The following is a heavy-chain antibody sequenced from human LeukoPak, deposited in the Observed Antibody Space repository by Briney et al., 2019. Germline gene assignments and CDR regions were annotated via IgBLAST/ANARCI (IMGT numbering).Heavy chain of an antibody. D-gene: IGHD2-15*01. CDR1: GGSISSGGYS. CDR2: IYYSGST. CDR3: ARDDLVV. Sequence: SETLSLTCAVSGGSISSGGYSWSWIRQPPGKGLEWIGYIYYSGSTYYNPSLKSRVTISVDTSKNQFSLKLSSVTAADTAVYYCARDDLVVWGQGTLVTVSS. V-gene: IGHV4-31*11. J-gene: IGHJ4*02.